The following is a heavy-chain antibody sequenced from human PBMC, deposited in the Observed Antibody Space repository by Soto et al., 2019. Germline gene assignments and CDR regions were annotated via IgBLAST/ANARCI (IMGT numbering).Heavy chain of an antibody. CDR2: VSYDGYNK. J-gene: IGHJ1*01. CDR3: ARDSSAWYPEYFQY. D-gene: IGHD6-19*01. CDR1: GFNFRNYA. V-gene: IGHV3-30-3*01. Sequence: QVQLVESGGGVVQPGRSLRLSCAASGFNFRNYAMHWVRQAPGKGLEWVAVVSYDGYNKFYADSVKGRFTISRDNSKETLYLQMNSLRPEDTAVYYCARDSSAWYPEYFQYWGQCTLVTVSS.